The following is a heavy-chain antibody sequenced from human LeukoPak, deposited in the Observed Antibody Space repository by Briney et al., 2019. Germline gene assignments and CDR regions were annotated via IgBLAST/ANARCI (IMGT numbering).Heavy chain of an antibody. CDR2: ISAYNGNT. J-gene: IGHJ4*02. D-gene: IGHD3-16*01. Sequence: GASVKVSCKASGYTFTSYAMHWVRQAPGQGLEWMGWISAYNGNTNYAQKLQGRVTMTTDTSTSTAYMELRSLRSDDTAVYYCARDLGERTDFDYWGQGTLVTVSS. CDR3: ARDLGERTDFDY. CDR1: GYTFTSYA. V-gene: IGHV1-18*01.